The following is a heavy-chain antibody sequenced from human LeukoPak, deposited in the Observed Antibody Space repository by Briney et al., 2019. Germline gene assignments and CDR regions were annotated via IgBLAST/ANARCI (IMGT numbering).Heavy chain of an antibody. D-gene: IGHD4-17*01. CDR2: ISYDGNIK. V-gene: IGHV3-30*18. CDR1: GFSFTSYN. CDR3: AKDMDHDYEDYGFDY. Sequence: GTSLRLSCAASGFSFTSYNFHWVRQAPGKGLQWLGFISYDGNIKYEDSVKGRFTISRDNSKSTLYLQMNNLRAEDTAVYYCAKDMDHDYEDYGFDYWGQGALVTVSS. J-gene: IGHJ4*02.